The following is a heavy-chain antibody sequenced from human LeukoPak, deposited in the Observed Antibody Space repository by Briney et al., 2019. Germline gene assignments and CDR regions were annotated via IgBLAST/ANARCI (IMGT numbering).Heavy chain of an antibody. V-gene: IGHV3-30*04. CDR2: ISYDGSNK. Sequence: GGSLRLSCAASGFTFSSYAMHWVRQAPGKGLEWVAVISYDGSNKYYADSVKGRFTISRDNSKNTLYLQMNSLRAEDTAVYYCARAYDFWSGYYNYGMDVWGQGTTVTVSS. D-gene: IGHD3-3*01. CDR3: ARAYDFWSGYYNYGMDV. CDR1: GFTFSSYA. J-gene: IGHJ6*02.